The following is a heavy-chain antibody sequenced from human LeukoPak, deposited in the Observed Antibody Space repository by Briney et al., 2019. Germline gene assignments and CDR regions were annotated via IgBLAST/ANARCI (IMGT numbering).Heavy chain of an antibody. CDR2: ISGSGGST. Sequence: GGSLRPSCAASGFTFSSYAMSWVRQAPGKGLEWVSAISGSGGSTYYADSVKGRFTISRDNSKNTLYLQMNSLRAEDTAVYYCAKDGRTYDSSGYYSQDAFDIWGQGTMVTVSS. V-gene: IGHV3-23*01. CDR1: GFTFSSYA. D-gene: IGHD3-22*01. CDR3: AKDGRTYDSSGYYSQDAFDI. J-gene: IGHJ3*02.